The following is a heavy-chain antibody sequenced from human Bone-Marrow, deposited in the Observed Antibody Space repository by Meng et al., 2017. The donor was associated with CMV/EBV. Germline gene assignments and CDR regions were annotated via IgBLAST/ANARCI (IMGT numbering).Heavy chain of an antibody. Sequence: SETLSLTCTVSGGSISSSSYYWGWIRQPPGKGPEWIGSIYYSGSTYYNPSLKSRVTISVDTSKNQFSLKLSSVTAADTAVYYCARGSSGWDYYYYYGMDVWGQGTTVTVSS. J-gene: IGHJ6*02. V-gene: IGHV4-39*07. CDR3: ARGSSGWDYYYYYGMDV. CDR2: IYYSGST. CDR1: GGSISSSSYY. D-gene: IGHD6-19*01.